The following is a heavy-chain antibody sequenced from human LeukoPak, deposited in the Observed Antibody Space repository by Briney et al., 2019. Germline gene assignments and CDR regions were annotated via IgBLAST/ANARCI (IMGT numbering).Heavy chain of an antibody. D-gene: IGHD6-25*01. CDR1: GFTFSSYW. CDR2: INGDGSST. Sequence: GGSLRLSCAASGFTFSSYWMHWVRQAPGKGLVWVSRINGDGSSTAYADSVKGRFTISRDNAKNTRYLQMNSLTAEDTAVYYCARGPPWYFDLWGRGTLVTVSS. J-gene: IGHJ2*01. CDR3: ARGPPWYFDL. V-gene: IGHV3-74*01.